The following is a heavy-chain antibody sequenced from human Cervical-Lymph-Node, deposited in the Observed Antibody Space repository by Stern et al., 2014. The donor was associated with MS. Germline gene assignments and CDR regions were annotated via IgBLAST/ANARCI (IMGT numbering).Heavy chain of an antibody. D-gene: IGHD6-13*01. J-gene: IGHJ4*02. Sequence: VQLVESGGGLVKPGGSLRLSCAASGFAFSDYYMRCIRQAPGKGLEWVAYISCSVSPLSYADPWSGRFTISSDNASNSVFLQMESLRAEDTDVYYCGAAPGISATGTLDYWSQGVLFNVSS. CDR2: ISCSVSPL. V-gene: IGHV3-11*01. CDR1: GFAFSDYY. CDR3: GAAPGISATGTLDY.